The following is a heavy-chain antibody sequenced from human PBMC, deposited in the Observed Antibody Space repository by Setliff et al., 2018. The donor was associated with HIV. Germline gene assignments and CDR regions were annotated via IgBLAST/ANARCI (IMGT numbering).Heavy chain of an antibody. CDR3: ARDIPHDYTLWSGSTRFDP. D-gene: IGHD3-3*01. CDR1: GGTSSSYA. J-gene: IGHJ5*02. CDR2: IIPILGVA. Sequence: RASVKVSCKPSGGTSSSYAITWVRQAPGQGLEWMGGIIPILGVANYTQKFQGRVTITADKSTTTAYMELSSLRSEDTAVYYCARDIPHDYTLWSGSTRFDPWGQGTLVTVSS. V-gene: IGHV1-69*10.